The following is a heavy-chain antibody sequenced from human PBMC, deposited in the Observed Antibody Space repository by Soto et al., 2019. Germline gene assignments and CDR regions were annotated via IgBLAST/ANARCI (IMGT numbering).Heavy chain of an antibody. J-gene: IGHJ4*02. V-gene: IGHV1-3*01. CDR1: GYTFTSYA. CDR2: INAGNGNT. D-gene: IGHD2-21*02. Sequence: ASVKVSCKASGYTFTSYAMHWVRQAPGQRLEWMGWINAGNGNTKYSQKFQGRVTITRDTSASTAYMELSSLRSEDTAVYYCAKLGGRAYCGGDCYSGQRPFDYWGQGTLVTVTS. CDR3: AKLGGRAYCGGDCYSGQRPFDY.